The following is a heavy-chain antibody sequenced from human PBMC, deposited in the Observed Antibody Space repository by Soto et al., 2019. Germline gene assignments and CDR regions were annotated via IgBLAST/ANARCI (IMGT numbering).Heavy chain of an antibody. CDR1: GYTFTNYW. CDR3: ARVSGGGYGLSDCLPRAG. J-gene: IGHJ4*03. Sequence: GESLKISFQGFGYTFTNYWLGWVRQMPWKGLDLMGIIYPSDSDARYSPSFQGQVTISADKSISTTDLQWSSPRASDTAIFYWARVSGGGYGLSDCLPRAGWAEATPVT. D-gene: IGHD5-18*01. CDR2: IYPSDSDA. V-gene: IGHV5-51*01.